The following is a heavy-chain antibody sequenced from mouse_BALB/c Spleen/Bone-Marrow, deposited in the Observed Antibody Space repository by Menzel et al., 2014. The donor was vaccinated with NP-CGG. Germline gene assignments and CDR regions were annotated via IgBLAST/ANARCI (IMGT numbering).Heavy chain of an antibody. D-gene: IGHD2-4*01. CDR3: ARKSQRAYDSMNY. J-gene: IGHJ4*01. CDR2: IYPGDFNT. V-gene: IGHV1S56*01. CDR1: GYTFASYY. Sequence: ESGPELVKPGASVRISCKASGYTFASYYIHWVRQRPGQGLEWIGWIYPGDFNTKFNEKFKGKATLTADKSSSTASMQLSSLTSEDSAVYFCARKSQRAYDSMNYWGQGTSVTVSS.